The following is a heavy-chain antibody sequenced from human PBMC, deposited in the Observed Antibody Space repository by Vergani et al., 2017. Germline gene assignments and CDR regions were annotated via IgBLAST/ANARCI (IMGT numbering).Heavy chain of an antibody. D-gene: IGHD6-19*01. CDR1: GASIRSSNYY. CDR3: ARHSXVEWLVKLGWIDP. Sequence: QLQLQESGPGLVKPSATLCLTCSVSGASIRSSNYYWGWIRQPPGKGLEWIASIYYSGSTYYNPSLKSRVTISVDTSKNQFSLNLSSVTAADTAVYFCARHSXVEWLVKLGWIDPWGQGILVTVSS. CDR2: IYYSGST. V-gene: IGHV4-39*01. J-gene: IGHJ5*02.